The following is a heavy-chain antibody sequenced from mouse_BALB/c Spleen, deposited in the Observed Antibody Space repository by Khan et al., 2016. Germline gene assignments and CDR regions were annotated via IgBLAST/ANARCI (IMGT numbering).Heavy chain of an antibody. D-gene: IGHD1-1*01. J-gene: IGHJ4*01. Sequence: QIQLGQSGPELKKPGETVKISCKASGYTFTDYSMHWVKQAPGKGLKWMGWINTETGEPTYADDFKGRFAFSLETSASTAYLEINNLKNEDTATXFCARSTVVARNYYAMDYWGQGTSVTVSS. CDR3: ARSTVVARNYYAMDY. CDR1: GYTFTDYS. CDR2: INTETGEP. V-gene: IGHV9-2-1*01.